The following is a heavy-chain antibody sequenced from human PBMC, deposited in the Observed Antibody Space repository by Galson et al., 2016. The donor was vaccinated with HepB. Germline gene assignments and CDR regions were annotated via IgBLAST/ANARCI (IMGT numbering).Heavy chain of an antibody. CDR1: GFTFITYA. D-gene: IGHD2-21*02. J-gene: IGHJ4*02. Sequence: SLRLSCAASGFTFITYAMSWVRQAPGKGLEWVSTISGSDGKTYYADSVKGRFTISRDISKNTLYLQMNSLRDEDTAVYYCAKPDCGGDCRLLENWGQGTLVTVSS. CDR2: ISGSDGKT. CDR3: AKPDCGGDCRLLEN. V-gene: IGHV3-23*01.